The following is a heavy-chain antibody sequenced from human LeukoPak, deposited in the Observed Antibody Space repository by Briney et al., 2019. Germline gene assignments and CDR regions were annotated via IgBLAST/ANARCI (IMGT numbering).Heavy chain of an antibody. J-gene: IGHJ5*02. CDR2: INHSGST. CDR1: GGSFSGYY. Sequence: RTSETLSLTCAVYGGSFSGYYWSWIRQPPGKGLEWIGEINHSGSTNYNPSLKSRVTISVDTSKNQFSLKLSSVTAADTAVYYCATRTTMVRGVYTPLNWFDPWGQGTLVTVSS. D-gene: IGHD3-10*01. V-gene: IGHV4-34*01. CDR3: ATRTTMVRGVYTPLNWFDP.